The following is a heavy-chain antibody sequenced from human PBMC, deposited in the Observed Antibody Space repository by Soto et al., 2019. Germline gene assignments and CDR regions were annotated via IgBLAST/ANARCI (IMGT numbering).Heavy chain of an antibody. CDR1: GYIFVNYG. CDR2: ISPYTGDT. D-gene: IGHD3-16*01. Sequence: QVQLVQSGDEMKKPGASVRVSCKASGYIFVNYGIAWVRQAPGQGLEWMGWISPYTGDTHSASKVQGRLTMTTDTSTSTAYMGLGSLTSDDTAVYSCAMVDNYVTPTPQDVWGQGTTVTVSS. J-gene: IGHJ6*02. CDR3: AMVDNYVTPTPQDV. V-gene: IGHV1-18*01.